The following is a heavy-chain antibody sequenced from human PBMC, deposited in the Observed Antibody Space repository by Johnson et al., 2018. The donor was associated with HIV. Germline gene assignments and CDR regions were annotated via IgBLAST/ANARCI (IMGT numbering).Heavy chain of an antibody. V-gene: IGHV3-30*18. J-gene: IGHJ3*02. CDR2: ISYDGSNK. Sequence: QVQLVESGGGVVQPGRSLRLSCAASGFTFSSYGMHWVRQAPGKGLEWVAVISYDGSNKYYADSVKGRFTISRDNSKNTLYLQMNSLRAEDTAVYYCAKESVVATLVTGAFDIWGQGTMVTVSS. D-gene: IGHD2-15*01. CDR3: AKESVVATLVTGAFDI. CDR1: GFTFSSYG.